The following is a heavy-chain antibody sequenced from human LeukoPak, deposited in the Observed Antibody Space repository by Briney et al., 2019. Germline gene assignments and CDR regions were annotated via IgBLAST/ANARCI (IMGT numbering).Heavy chain of an antibody. CDR3: ARDLVDGGQDD. Sequence: GGSLRLSCVASGLTFSINCMSCVREAPRKRLEWGAKIQQDVSVKYYGDSVEGRFTISRDNARNSLSLQMNSLRANDTAVYYCARDLVDGGQDDGGQGTLVTVSS. D-gene: IGHD4-23*01. V-gene: IGHV3-7*01. J-gene: IGHJ4*02. CDR1: GLTFSINC. CDR2: IQQDVSVK.